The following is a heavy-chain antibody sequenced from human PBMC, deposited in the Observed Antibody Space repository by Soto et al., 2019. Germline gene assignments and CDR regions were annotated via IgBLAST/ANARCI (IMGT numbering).Heavy chain of an antibody. D-gene: IGHD3-16*01. CDR3: AKGITDTGGYYYYSMDV. Sequence: PGGSLRLSCAASGFTFSSYAMGWVRQAPGKGLDWVSVISGSGVITYSSDSVKGRFTISRDNSKNILYLQMNSLRAEDTAVYYCAKGITDTGGYYYYSMDVWGQGTAVTVSS. V-gene: IGHV3-23*01. CDR2: ISGSGVIT. CDR1: GFTFSSYA. J-gene: IGHJ6*02.